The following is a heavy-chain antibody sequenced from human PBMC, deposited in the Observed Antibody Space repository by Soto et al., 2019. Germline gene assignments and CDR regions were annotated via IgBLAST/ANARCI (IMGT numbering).Heavy chain of an antibody. CDR3: ARHPQVTYYDILTGYTTGPRYYFDY. Sequence: SETLSLTCTVSGGSISSYYWSWIRQAPGKGLEWFGYIYYSGDTNYNPSLKSRVTISVDTSKNQFSLKLSSVTAADTAVYYCARHPQVTYYDILTGYTTGPRYYFDYWGQGSLVT. CDR2: IYYSGDT. CDR1: GGSISSYY. J-gene: IGHJ4*02. D-gene: IGHD3-9*01. V-gene: IGHV4-59*08.